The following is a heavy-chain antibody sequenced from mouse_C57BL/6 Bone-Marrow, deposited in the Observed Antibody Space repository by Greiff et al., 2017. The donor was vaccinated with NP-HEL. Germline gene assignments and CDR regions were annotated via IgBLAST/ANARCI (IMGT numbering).Heavy chain of an antibody. Sequence: VQLQQSGAELVRPGASVKLSCKASGYTFTDYYINWVKQRPGQGLEWIARIYPGSGNTYYNEKVKGKATLTAEHSSITSYLHLSSLTSEDSAVYFCARLDGNYDYWGQGTTLTVSS. D-gene: IGHD2-1*01. CDR1: GYTFTDYY. J-gene: IGHJ2*01. CDR3: ARLDGNYDY. CDR2: IYPGSGNT. V-gene: IGHV1-76*01.